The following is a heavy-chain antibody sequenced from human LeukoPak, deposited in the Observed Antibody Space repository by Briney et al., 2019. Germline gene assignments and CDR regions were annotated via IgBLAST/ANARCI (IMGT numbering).Heavy chain of an antibody. CDR3: ARGRRARDYESGGY. CDR2: INTNTGNP. Sequence: ASVKVSCKASGYTFSSQAMNWVRQAPGQGLEWMGWINTNTGNPTYAQGFTGRFVLSLDTSVSTAYLQISSLKAEDSAVYYCARGRRARDYESGGYWGQGTLVAVSS. V-gene: IGHV7-4-1*02. J-gene: IGHJ4*02. D-gene: IGHD4/OR15-4a*01. CDR1: GYTFSSQA.